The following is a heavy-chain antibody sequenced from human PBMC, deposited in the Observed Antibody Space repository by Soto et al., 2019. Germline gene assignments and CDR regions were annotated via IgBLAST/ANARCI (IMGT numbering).Heavy chain of an antibody. Sequence: QVQLQESGPGLVKPSETLSLTCTVSGGSISSYYWSWIRQPAGKGLEWIGRMYTSGSTNYNPSLKSQVTMSVDTSKNQFSLKLSSVTAADTAVYYCARGRKGAATPCSLDYWGQGTLVTVSS. V-gene: IGHV4-4*07. J-gene: IGHJ4*02. CDR2: MYTSGST. CDR3: ARGRKGAATPCSLDY. CDR1: GGSISSYY. D-gene: IGHD2-15*01.